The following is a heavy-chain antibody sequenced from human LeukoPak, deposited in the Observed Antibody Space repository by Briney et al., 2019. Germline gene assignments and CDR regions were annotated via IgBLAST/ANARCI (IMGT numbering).Heavy chain of an antibody. CDR3: ARHLWRGRSRQGYFDY. CDR2: INHSGST. V-gene: IGHV4-34*01. CDR1: GGSFSGYY. Sequence: PSETLSLTCAVYGGSFSGYYWSWIRQPPGKGLEWIGEINHSGSTNYNPSLKSRVTISLDTSKNQFSLNLSSVTAADTAVYYCARHLWRGRSRQGYFDYWGQGTLVTVSS. J-gene: IGHJ4*02. D-gene: IGHD2-21*01.